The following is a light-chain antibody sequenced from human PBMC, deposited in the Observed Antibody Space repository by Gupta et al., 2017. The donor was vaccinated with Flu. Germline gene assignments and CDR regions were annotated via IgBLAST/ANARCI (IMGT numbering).Light chain of an antibody. J-gene: IGLJ2*01. V-gene: IGLV4-69*01. CDR1: SDHSRYA. CDR3: QTWDSGAVI. Sequence: QLVLTQSPSASASLGASVNLSCTLTSDHSRYAVAWHQQHPERGPRYLMKLNPDGIYNKGDGIPDRFSGSSAGAERYLTISRLQSEDEADYFCQTWDSGAVIFGGGTKLTV. CDR2: LNPDGIY.